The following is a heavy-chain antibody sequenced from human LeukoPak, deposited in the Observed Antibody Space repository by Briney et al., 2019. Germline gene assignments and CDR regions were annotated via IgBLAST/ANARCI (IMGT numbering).Heavy chain of an antibody. J-gene: IGHJ4*02. CDR2: ISSSGSTI. CDR3: ARVALRYRRVDY. V-gene: IGHV3-48*03. Sequence: SGGSLRLSCAASGFTFSSYEMNWVRQAPGKGLEWVSYISSSGSTIYYADSVKGRFTISRDNAKNSLYLQMNSLRAEDTAVYYCARVALRYRRVDYWGQGTLVTVSS. D-gene: IGHD3-9*01. CDR1: GFTFSSYE.